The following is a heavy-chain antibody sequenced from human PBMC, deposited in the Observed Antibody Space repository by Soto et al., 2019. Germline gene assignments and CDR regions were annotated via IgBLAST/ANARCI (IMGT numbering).Heavy chain of an antibody. CDR2: IYYGGST. Sequence: SETLSLTCTVSGDSITTDYWSWIRQSPGKGLEWIGFIYYGGSTNYNPSLKSRVTISVDTPKNQFSLKLSSVTAADTAVYYCAKNWNWGSLVHWGQGTLVTVSS. J-gene: IGHJ4*02. CDR3: AKNWNWGSLVH. CDR1: GDSITTDY. V-gene: IGHV4-59*08. D-gene: IGHD7-27*01.